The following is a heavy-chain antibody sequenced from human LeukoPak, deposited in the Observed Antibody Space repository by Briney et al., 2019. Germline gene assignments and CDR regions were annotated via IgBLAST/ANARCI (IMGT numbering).Heavy chain of an antibody. Sequence: ASVKVSCKASGYTFTSYGISWVRQAPGQGLEWMGWISAYNGNTNYAQKLQGRVTMTTDTSTSTAYMVLSSLRSEDTAIYYCASDPPYTSSSAWWGQGTLVTVSS. J-gene: IGHJ4*02. D-gene: IGHD2-2*01. CDR1: GYTFTSYG. V-gene: IGHV1-18*01. CDR2: ISAYNGNT. CDR3: ASDPPYTSSSAW.